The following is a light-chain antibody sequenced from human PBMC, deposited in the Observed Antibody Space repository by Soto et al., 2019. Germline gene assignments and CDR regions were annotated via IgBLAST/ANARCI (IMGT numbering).Light chain of an antibody. CDR1: QSVSSN. J-gene: IGKJ5*01. Sequence: EIVMTQSPATLSVSPGDRATLSCRARQSVSSNLAWYQQKPGQAPRLLIYGASTRATGIPARFSGSGSGMEFTLNIRSLQSEDCAVYYCQQYNNWPPITFGQGPRLEIK. CDR2: GAS. CDR3: QQYNNWPPIT. V-gene: IGKV3-15*01.